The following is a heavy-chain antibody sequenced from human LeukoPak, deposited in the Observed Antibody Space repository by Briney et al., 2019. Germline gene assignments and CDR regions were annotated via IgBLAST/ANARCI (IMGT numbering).Heavy chain of an antibody. V-gene: IGHV1-69*13. Sequence: SVKVSCKASGGTFSSYAISWVRQAPGQGLEWMGGIIPIFGTANYAQKFQGRVTITADESTSTAYMELSSLRSDDTAVYYCARDLDQYSGRYGGFGHDFWGQGTLVTVSS. CDR3: ARDLDQYSGRYGGFGHDF. CDR1: GGTFSSYA. CDR2: IIPIFGTA. J-gene: IGHJ4*02. D-gene: IGHD1-26*01.